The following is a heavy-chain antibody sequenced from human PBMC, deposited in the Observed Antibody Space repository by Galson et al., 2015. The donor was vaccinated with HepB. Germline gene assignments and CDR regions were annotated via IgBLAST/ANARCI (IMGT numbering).Heavy chain of an antibody. CDR1: GYSFTGYW. Sequence: QSGAEVKKPGESLKISCKGSGYSFTGYWIGWVRQMPGKGMEWMGIIYPGDSDTRYSPSFQGQVTFSADKSISTAYLQWDSLAASDTAMYYGARHSITTGTTEPTLDALDVWGQGTVVTVSS. D-gene: IGHD1-1*01. V-gene: IGHV5-51*01. CDR2: IYPGDSDT. J-gene: IGHJ3*01. CDR3: ARHSITTGTTEPTLDALDV.